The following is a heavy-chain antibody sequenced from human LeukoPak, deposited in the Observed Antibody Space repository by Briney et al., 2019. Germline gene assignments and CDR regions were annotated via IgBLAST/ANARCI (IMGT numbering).Heavy chain of an antibody. CDR2: INPSGGST. V-gene: IGHV1-46*01. CDR1: GYTFTSYY. D-gene: IGHD2-21*02. Sequence: ASVEVSCKASGYTFTSYYMHWVRQAPGQGLEWMGIINPSGGSTSYAQKFQGRVTMTRDTSTSTVYMELSSLRSEDTAVYYCARALAYCGGDCRYTNNWFDPWGQGTLVTVSS. J-gene: IGHJ5*02. CDR3: ARALAYCGGDCRYTNNWFDP.